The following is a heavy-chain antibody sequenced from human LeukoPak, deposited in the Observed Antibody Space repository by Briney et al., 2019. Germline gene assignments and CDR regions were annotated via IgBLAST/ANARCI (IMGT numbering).Heavy chain of an antibody. Sequence: GASVKVSCKASGYTFTGYYMHWVRQAPGQGLEWMGWINPNSGGTNYAQKFQGRVTMTRDTSISTAYMELSRLRSDDTAVYYCARGEQWLVRWGFDYWGQGTLVTVSS. J-gene: IGHJ4*02. D-gene: IGHD6-19*01. CDR3: ARGEQWLVRWGFDY. V-gene: IGHV1-2*02. CDR1: GYTFTGYY. CDR2: INPNSGGT.